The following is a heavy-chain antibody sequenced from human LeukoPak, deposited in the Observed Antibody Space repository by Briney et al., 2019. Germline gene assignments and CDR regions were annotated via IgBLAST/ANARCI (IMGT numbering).Heavy chain of an antibody. J-gene: IGHJ6*02. D-gene: IGHD2-2*01. Sequence: GGSLRLSCAASGFTFSSYGMHWVRQAPGKGLEWVSVIYSGGSTYYADSVKGRCTISRDNSKNTLYLQMNSLRPEDTAVYYCARDLPPAPWNGMDVWGQGTTVTVSS. CDR3: ARDLPPAPWNGMDV. V-gene: IGHV3-53*01. CDR1: GFTFSSYG. CDR2: IYSGGST.